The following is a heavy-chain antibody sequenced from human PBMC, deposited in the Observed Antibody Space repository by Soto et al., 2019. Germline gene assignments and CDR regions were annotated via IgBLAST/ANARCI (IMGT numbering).Heavy chain of an antibody. CDR2: IWFDGSKK. J-gene: IGHJ5*01. CDR3: ARAHTMMILDSIDP. CDR1: GFKFRNYA. V-gene: IGHV3-33*01. Sequence: GGSLRLSCAASGFKFRNYAIHWVRQAPGKGLEWLAVIWFDGSKKYYADSVKGRFTISRDNSKNTVYLDMNSLTADDSGVFYCARAHTMMILDSIDPWGQGTLVTVSS. D-gene: IGHD3-22*01.